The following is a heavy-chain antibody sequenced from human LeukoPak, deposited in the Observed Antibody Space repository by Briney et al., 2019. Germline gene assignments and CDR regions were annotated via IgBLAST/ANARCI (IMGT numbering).Heavy chain of an antibody. Sequence: SVKVSCKASGGTFSSYAISWVRQAPGQGLEWMGRIIPILGIANYAQKFQGRVTITADKSTSTAYMELSSLRSEDTAVYYCAREGIMITFGGVIAFDYWGQGTLVTVSS. CDR3: AREGIMITFGGVIAFDY. J-gene: IGHJ4*02. D-gene: IGHD3-16*02. CDR1: GGTFSSYA. V-gene: IGHV1-69*04. CDR2: IIPILGIA.